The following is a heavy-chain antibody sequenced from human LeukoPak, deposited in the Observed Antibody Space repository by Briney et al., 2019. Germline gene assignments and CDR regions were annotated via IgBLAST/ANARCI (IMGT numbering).Heavy chain of an antibody. J-gene: IGHJ4*02. CDR1: GFTFSNYW. CDR2: INSDGSST. CDR3: ARRSSGSPPYYFDY. Sequence: GGSLRLSCAASGFTFSNYWIHWVRQAPGRGLVWVSRINSDGSSTRYADSVKGRFTISRDNAKNTLYLQMNSLRADDTAVYYCARRSSGSPPYYFDYWGQGTLVTVSS. D-gene: IGHD1-26*01. V-gene: IGHV3-74*01.